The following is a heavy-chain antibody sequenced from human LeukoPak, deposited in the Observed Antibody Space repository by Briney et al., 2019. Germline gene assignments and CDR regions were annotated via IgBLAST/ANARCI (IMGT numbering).Heavy chain of an antibody. CDR1: GFTFSTYV. D-gene: IGHD3-10*01. J-gene: IGHJ4*02. Sequence: PGRSLRLSCAASGFTFSTYVMHWVRQAPGKGLEWVAVIWYDGSKKDYADSVKGRFTISRDNSKNTLYLQMNSLRAEDTAVYYCAKDRSYAFDYWGQGTLVTVSS. CDR3: AKDRSYAFDY. V-gene: IGHV3-33*06. CDR2: IWYDGSKK.